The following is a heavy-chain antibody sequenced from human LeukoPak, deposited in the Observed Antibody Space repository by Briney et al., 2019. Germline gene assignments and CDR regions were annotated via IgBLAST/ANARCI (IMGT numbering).Heavy chain of an antibody. J-gene: IGHJ5*02. Sequence: NPSETLSLTCTVSGGSISSYYWSWIRQPAGKGLEWIGRIYTSGSTNYNPSLKSRVTMSVDTSKNQFSLKLSSVTAADTAVYYCARDTQFYYDFWSGYDGNWFDPWGQGTLVTVSS. CDR3: ARDTQFYYDFWSGYDGNWFDP. CDR1: GGSISSYY. CDR2: IYTSGST. V-gene: IGHV4-4*07. D-gene: IGHD3-3*01.